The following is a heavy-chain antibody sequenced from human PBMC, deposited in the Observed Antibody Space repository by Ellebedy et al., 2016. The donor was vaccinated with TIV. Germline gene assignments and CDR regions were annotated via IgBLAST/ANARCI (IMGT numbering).Heavy chain of an antibody. D-gene: IGHD2-2*01. CDR3: ARDHCISTSCYVLEQQLIDY. CDR1: GYTFSSYT. CDR2: ISGYNGDS. Sequence: AASVKVSCKASGYTFSSYTITWVRQSSGQGLEWMGWISGYNGDSNYAQKFQDRVTMTTNTATSTAFMELRSLRSDDTAVYYCARDHCISTSCYVLEQQLIDYWGQGTLVTVSS. V-gene: IGHV1-18*04. J-gene: IGHJ4*02.